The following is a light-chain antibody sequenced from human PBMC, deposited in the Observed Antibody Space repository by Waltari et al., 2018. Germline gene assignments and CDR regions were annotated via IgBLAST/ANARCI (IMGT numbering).Light chain of an antibody. V-gene: IGLV2-11*01. CDR1: SSDVGGYNY. J-gene: IGLJ3*02. CDR3: CSYAGSYTLWV. Sequence: QSALTQPRSVSGSPGQSITISCTGTSSDVGGYNYVSWYQQHPGKAPKLIIYDVSKRPSGVPDRFSGSKSGNTASLTISGLQSEDEADYYCCSYAGSYTLWVFGGGTKLTGL. CDR2: DVS.